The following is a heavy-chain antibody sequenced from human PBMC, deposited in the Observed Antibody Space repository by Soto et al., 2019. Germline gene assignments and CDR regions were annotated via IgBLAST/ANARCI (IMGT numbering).Heavy chain of an antibody. CDR3: ARDSYVGVVGRLYGMDV. D-gene: IGHD3-16*01. CDR2: ISAYNGNT. V-gene: IGHV1-18*01. CDR1: GERFDSYG. Sequence: GTSVEVSCEDSGERFDSYGMRWVRQEKGKGLEWMGWISAYNGNTNYAQKLEGRVNMTRDTSTSTVYMELSSLRSEDTAVYHCARDSYVGVVGRLYGMDVWGQGTTVP. J-gene: IGHJ6*02.